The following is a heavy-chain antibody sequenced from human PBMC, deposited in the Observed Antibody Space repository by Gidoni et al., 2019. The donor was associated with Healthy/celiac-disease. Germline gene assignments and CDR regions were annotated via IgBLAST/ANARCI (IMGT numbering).Heavy chain of an antibody. D-gene: IGHD3-16*02. J-gene: IGHJ6*03. CDR2: MNPNSGNT. CDR1: GYTSTSYD. Sequence: QVQLVQSGAEVKKPGASVKVSCKASGYTSTSYDINWVRQATGQGLEWMGWMNPNSGNTGYAQKFQGRVTMPRNTSISTAYMELSSLRSDDTAVSYCARFIDGYYYYYMDVWGKGTTVTVSS. CDR3: ARFIDGYYYYYMDV. V-gene: IGHV1-8*01.